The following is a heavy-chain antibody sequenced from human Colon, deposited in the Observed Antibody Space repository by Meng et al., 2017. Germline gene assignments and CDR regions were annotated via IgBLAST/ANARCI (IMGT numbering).Heavy chain of an antibody. CDR1: GGSISSGSYY. D-gene: IGHD2-15*01. Sequence: SETLSLTCTVSGGSISSGSYYWRWIRQPAGKGLEWIGRIYTSGSTNYNPSLKSRVTISVDTSKNQFSLKLSSVTAADTAVYYCASAGKGYCSGGSCYPNPYFDYWGQGTLVTVSS. J-gene: IGHJ4*02. CDR3: ASAGKGYCSGGSCYPNPYFDY. V-gene: IGHV4-61*02. CDR2: IYTSGST.